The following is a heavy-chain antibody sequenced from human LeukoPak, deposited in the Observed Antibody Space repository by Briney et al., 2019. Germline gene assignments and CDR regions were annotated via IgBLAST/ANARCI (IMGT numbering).Heavy chain of an antibody. CDR3: AKSYCSSTSCYQYYYYGMDV. Sequence: PGGSLRLSCAASGFTFSSYAMSWVRQAPGKGLEWVSAISGSGGSTYYADSVKGRFTISRDNSKNTLYLQMNSLRAEDTAVYYCAKSYCSSTSCYQYYYYGMDVWGQGTTVTVSS. CDR1: GFTFSSYA. J-gene: IGHJ6*02. V-gene: IGHV3-23*01. CDR2: ISGSGGST. D-gene: IGHD2-2*01.